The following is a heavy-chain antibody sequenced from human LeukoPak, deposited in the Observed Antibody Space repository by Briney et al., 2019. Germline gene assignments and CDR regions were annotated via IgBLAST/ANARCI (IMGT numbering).Heavy chain of an antibody. CDR1: GVSISSSNSY. V-gene: IGHV4-39*07. D-gene: IGHD2-2*01. CDR3: ARGHCSSTSCLPSYYYYMDV. Sequence: SETLSLTCTVSGVSISSSNSYWGWIRQPPGKGLEWIGSIYHSGSTYYNPSLKSRVTISVDTSKNQFSLKLSSVTAADTAVYYCARGHCSSTSCLPSYYYYMDVWGKGTTVTVSS. J-gene: IGHJ6*03. CDR2: IYHSGST.